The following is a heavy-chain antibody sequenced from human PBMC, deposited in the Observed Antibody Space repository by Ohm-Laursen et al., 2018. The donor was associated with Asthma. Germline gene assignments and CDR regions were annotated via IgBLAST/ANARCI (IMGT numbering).Heavy chain of an antibody. Sequence: SLRLSCTASGFTFSTSTMHWVRQGPAKGLEWVASLWYDGSRKHYTDSVKGRFTVSRDDSKNTLYLQMNSLRPDDTALYYCARIGPEWELPGREYSLHHWGQGTQVTVSS. CDR2: LWYDGSRK. J-gene: IGHJ1*01. V-gene: IGHV3-33*01. D-gene: IGHD1-26*01. CDR1: GFTFSTST. CDR3: ARIGPEWELPGREYSLHH.